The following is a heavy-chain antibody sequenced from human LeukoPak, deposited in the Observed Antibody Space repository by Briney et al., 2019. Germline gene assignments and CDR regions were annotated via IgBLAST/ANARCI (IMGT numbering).Heavy chain of an antibody. V-gene: IGHV3-23*01. CDR3: AIMHGYYDGSGYWVQ. CDR2: ISPSGDRT. CDR1: GFTFGSYA. Sequence: PGGSLRLSCAASGFTFGSYAMSWVRQAPGKGLEWVSFISPSGDRTSNADSVEGRFTISRDSPRNTLYLQMNSLRDEDTAVYYCAIMHGYYDGSGYWVQWGQGTLVTVSS. J-gene: IGHJ4*02. D-gene: IGHD3-22*01.